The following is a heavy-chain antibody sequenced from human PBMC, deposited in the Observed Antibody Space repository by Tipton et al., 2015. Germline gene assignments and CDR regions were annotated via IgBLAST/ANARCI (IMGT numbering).Heavy chain of an antibody. D-gene: IGHD3-3*01. CDR1: GDSISSYY. CDR2: IHQSGST. J-gene: IGHJ4*02. CDR3: ARLWSYDFWSGTSYSFDY. Sequence: TLSLTCTVSGDSISSYYWSWIRQPPGKGLEWIGYIHQSGSTRYNPSLKSRITISLDTSKNQFSLRLSSVTAADTAVYHCARLWSYDFWSGTSYSFDYWGQGTLVTVSS. V-gene: IGHV4-59*01.